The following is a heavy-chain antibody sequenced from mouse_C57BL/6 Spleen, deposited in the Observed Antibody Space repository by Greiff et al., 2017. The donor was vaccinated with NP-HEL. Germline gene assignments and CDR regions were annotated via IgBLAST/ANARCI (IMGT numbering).Heavy chain of an antibody. D-gene: IGHD1-1*01. V-gene: IGHV14-2*01. CDR3: ARTSYGSSSYWYFDV. Sequence: EVQLQQSGAELVKPGASVKLSCTASGFNITDYYMHWVKQRTEQGLEWIGRIDPEDGETKYAPKFQGKATITADTSSNTAYLQLSSLTSEDTAVYYCARTSYGSSSYWYFDVWGTGTTVTVSS. CDR2: IDPEDGET. J-gene: IGHJ1*03. CDR1: GFNITDYY.